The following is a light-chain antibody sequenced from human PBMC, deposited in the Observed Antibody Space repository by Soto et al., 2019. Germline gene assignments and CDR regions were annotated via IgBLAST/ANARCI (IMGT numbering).Light chain of an antibody. CDR2: AAS. V-gene: IGKV1-8*01. CDR3: QQYYSYPQT. J-gene: IGKJ2*01. Sequence: AIRMTQSSSSLSASTGDRVTITCRASQGISSYLAWYQQKPGKAPKLLIYAASTLQSGVPSRFSGSGSGTDFTLTISCLQSVDFATYYCQQYYSYPQTFGQGTKLEIK. CDR1: QGISSY.